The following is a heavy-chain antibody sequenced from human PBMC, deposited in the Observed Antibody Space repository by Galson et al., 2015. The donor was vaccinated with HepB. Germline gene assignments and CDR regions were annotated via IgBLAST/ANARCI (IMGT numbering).Heavy chain of an antibody. CDR2: INAGNGNT. CDR1: GYTFTSYA. D-gene: IGHD6-13*01. Sequence: SVKVSCKASGYTFTSYAMHWVRQAPGQRLEWMGWINAGNGNTKYSQKFQGRVTITRDTSASTAYMELSSLRSEDTAVYYCARAAAGTPKVPFFDYWGQGTLVTVSS. J-gene: IGHJ4*02. CDR3: ARAAAGTPKVPFFDY. V-gene: IGHV1-3*01.